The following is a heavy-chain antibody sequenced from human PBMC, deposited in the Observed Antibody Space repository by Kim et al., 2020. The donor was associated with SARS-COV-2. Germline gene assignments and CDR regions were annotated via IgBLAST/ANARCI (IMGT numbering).Heavy chain of an antibody. V-gene: IGHV1-24*01. CDR3: ATDFGDDIVVARDAFDI. Sequence: ASVKVSCKVSGYTLTELSMHWVRQAPGKGLEWMGGFDPEDGETIYAQKFQGRVTMTEDTSTDTAYMELSSLRSEDTAVYYCATDFGDDIVVARDAFDIWGQGTMVTVSS. J-gene: IGHJ3*02. CDR1: GYTLTELS. D-gene: IGHD2-15*01. CDR2: FDPEDGET.